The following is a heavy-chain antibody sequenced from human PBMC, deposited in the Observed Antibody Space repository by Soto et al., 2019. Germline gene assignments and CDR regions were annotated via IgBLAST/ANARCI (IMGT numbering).Heavy chain of an antibody. V-gene: IGHV3-30*18. Sequence: QVQLVESGGGVVQPGRSLRLSCAASGFTFSSYGMHWVRQAPGKGLEWGAVISYDGSNKYYADSVKVRFTISRDNSKNTLYLQVNSLRAEDTAVYYWAKDSYYYDSSGYLPSHYWGQGTLVTVSS. CDR3: AKDSYYYDSSGYLPSHY. J-gene: IGHJ4*02. CDR1: GFTFSSYG. CDR2: ISYDGSNK. D-gene: IGHD3-22*01.